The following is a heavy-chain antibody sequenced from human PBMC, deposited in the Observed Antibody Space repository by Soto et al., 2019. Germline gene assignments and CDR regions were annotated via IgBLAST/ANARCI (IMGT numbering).Heavy chain of an antibody. J-gene: IGHJ3*02. D-gene: IGHD3-3*01. CDR2: THYRSKWYN. Sequence: PSQTLSLTCAISGDSVSSNSAAWNWIRQSPSRGLEWLGRTHYRSKWYNDYAVSVKSRITINPDTSKDQFSLQLNSVTPEDTAVYYCARDITIFGVVLLGDAFDIWGQGTMVTVSS. CDR1: GDSVSSNSAA. CDR3: ARDITIFGVVLLGDAFDI. V-gene: IGHV6-1*01.